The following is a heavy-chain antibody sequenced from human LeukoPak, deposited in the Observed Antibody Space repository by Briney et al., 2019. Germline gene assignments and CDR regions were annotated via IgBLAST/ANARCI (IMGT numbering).Heavy chain of an antibody. CDR2: IYPGDSDT. CDR1: GYSFTNYW. D-gene: IGHD1-26*01. J-gene: IGHJ6*03. V-gene: IGHV5-51*01. Sequence: GESLKISCEGSGYSFTNYWIGWVRQMPGKGLEWMGIIYPGDSDTRYSPSFQGQVTISADKSISTAYLQWSSLKASDTAMYYCARHMWELRSYYYMDVWGKGTTVTVSS. CDR3: ARHMWELRSYYYMDV.